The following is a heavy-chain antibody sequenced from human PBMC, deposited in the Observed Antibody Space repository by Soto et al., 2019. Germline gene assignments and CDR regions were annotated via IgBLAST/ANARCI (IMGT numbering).Heavy chain of an antibody. CDR2: ISSSSSYI. Sequence: EVQLVESGGGLVMPGGSLRLSCAASGFTFSSYSMNWVRKAPGKGLEWVASISSSSSYIYYADSVKCRFTISRDNAKNSLYLHRNSLRAEDTAVYYCARDQGSSAGGNSLGIYYYGMDVWGQGTTVTVSS. J-gene: IGHJ6*02. CDR1: GFTFSSYS. CDR3: ARDQGSSAGGNSLGIYYYGMDV. D-gene: IGHD2-21*02. V-gene: IGHV3-21*01.